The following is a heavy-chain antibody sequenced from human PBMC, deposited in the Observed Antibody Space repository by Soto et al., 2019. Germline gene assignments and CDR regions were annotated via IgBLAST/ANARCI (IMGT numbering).Heavy chain of an antibody. CDR2: IKSKTDGGTT. D-gene: IGHD6-13*01. J-gene: IGHJ3*02. V-gene: IGHV3-15*01. CDR3: TTHAGVSYSNHAFDI. Sequence: GGSLRLSCAASGFTFSNAWMSWVRQAPGKGLEWVGRIKSKTDGGTTDYAAPVKGRFTISRDDSKNTLYLQMNSLKTEDTAVYYCTTHAGVSYSNHAFDIWGQGTMVTVSS. CDR1: GFTFSNAW.